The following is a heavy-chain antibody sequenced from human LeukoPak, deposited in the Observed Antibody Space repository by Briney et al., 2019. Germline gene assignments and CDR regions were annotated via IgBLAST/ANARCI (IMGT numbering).Heavy chain of an antibody. J-gene: IGHJ4*02. D-gene: IGHD2-2*02. CDR2: IYYSGST. V-gene: IGHV4-31*03. CDR1: GGSISSGGYY. Sequence: SQTLSLTCTVSGGSISSGGYYWSWIRQHPGNGLEWIGYIYYSGSTYYNPSLKSRVTISVDTSKNQFSLKLSSVTAADTAVYYCARTTIPGTADYWGQGTLVTVSS. CDR3: ARTTIPGTADY.